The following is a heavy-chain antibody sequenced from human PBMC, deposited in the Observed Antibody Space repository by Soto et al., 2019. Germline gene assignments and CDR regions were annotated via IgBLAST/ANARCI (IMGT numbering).Heavy chain of an antibody. J-gene: IGHJ4*02. CDR3: ARASAVDTAIVYDY. V-gene: IGHV4-31*03. CDR1: GGSISSGGYY. Sequence: QVQLQESGPGLVKPSQTLSLTCTVSGGSISSGGYYWSWIRQHPGKGLEWIGYIYYSGSTYYNPSLKSRVTISVDTYKNQFSLKLSSVTAADTAVYYCARASAVDTAIVYDYWGQGTLVTVSS. D-gene: IGHD5-18*01. CDR2: IYYSGST.